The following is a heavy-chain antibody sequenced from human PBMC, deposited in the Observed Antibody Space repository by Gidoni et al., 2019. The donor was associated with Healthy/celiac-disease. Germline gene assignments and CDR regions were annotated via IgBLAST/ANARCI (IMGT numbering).Heavy chain of an antibody. CDR1: GWSFSGYY. D-gene: IGHD2-2*01. J-gene: IGHJ6*03. CDR3: ARGRGGGYCSSTSCPRRWYYMDV. CDR2: INHSGST. V-gene: IGHV4-34*01. Sequence: QVQLQQWGAGLLKPSETLSITCAVYGWSFSGYYWSWIRQPPGKGLEWIGEINHSGSTNYNPSLKSRVTISVDTSKNQFSLKLSSVTAADTAVYYCARGRGGGYCSSTSCPRRWYYMDVWGKGTTVTVSS.